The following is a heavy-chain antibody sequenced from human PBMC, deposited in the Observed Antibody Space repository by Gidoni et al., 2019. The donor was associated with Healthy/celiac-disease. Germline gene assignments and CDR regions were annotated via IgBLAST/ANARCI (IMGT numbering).Heavy chain of an antibody. CDR1: GVTFSSCW. Sequence: EVQLVESGGGLVQPGGSLRLSCAASGVTFSSCWMSWARRAQGKGLEWVANIKHDGSEKYYLDSVKGRFTISRDNAKNSLYLQMNSLRAEDTAVYYCSRWGAYWYFDLWGRGTLVTVSS. CDR3: SRWGAYWYFDL. CDR2: IKHDGSEK. D-gene: IGHD3-16*01. V-gene: IGHV3-7*01. J-gene: IGHJ2*01.